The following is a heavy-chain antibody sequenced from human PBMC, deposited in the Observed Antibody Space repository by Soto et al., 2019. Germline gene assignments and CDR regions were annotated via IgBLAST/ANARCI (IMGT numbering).Heavy chain of an antibody. Sequence: QVQLQESGPGLVKPSETLSLTCTVSGGSISSDYWSWIRQPPGKGLEWIGYIYYSGSTNYNPSLKSRVTISVDTSKNQFSLKLSSVTAADTAVYYCARRYGWAFDIWGQGTMVTVSS. V-gene: IGHV4-59*08. CDR2: IYYSGST. D-gene: IGHD3-16*01. CDR1: GGSISSDY. CDR3: ARRYGWAFDI. J-gene: IGHJ3*02.